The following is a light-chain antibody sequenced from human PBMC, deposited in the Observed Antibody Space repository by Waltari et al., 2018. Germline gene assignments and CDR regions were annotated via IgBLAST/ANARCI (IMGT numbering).Light chain of an antibody. V-gene: IGKV3-11*01. J-gene: IGKJ3*01. CDR2: DAS. CDR3: QQRYNSFT. CDR1: QSVITS. Sequence: EIVLTQSPATPSLSPGERATLSCRASQSVITSLAWYQQKPGQAPRLLIYDASNRATDIPARFSGSGSGTDFTLTISSLEPEDFAVYYCQQRYNSFTFGPGTKVEIK.